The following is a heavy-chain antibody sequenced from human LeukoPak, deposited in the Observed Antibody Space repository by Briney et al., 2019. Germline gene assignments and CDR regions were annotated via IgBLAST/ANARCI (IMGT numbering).Heavy chain of an antibody. D-gene: IGHD5-18*01. J-gene: IGHJ4*02. CDR3: ARDGYSYAFPTDY. V-gene: IGHV1-18*01. CDR2: ISAYNGNT. Sequence: GASVKVSCKASGYTFTSYGISWVRQAPGQGLEWMGWISAYNGNTNYAQKLQGRVTMTTDTFTSTAYMELRSLGSDDTAVYYCARDGYSYAFPTDYWGQGTLVTVSS. CDR1: GYTFTSYG.